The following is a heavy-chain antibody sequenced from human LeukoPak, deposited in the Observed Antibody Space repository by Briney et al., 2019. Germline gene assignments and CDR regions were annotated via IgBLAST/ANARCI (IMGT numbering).Heavy chain of an antibody. CDR1: GFTFSSYW. V-gene: IGHV3-7*01. CDR2: IKQDGSEK. J-gene: IGHJ4*02. CDR3: ARAAFTMVRGVIGPFDY. Sequence: GGSLRLSCAASGFTFSSYWMSWVRQAPGKGLEWAANIKQDGSEKYYVDSVKGRFTISRDNAKNSLYLQMNSLRAEDTAVYYCARAAFTMVRGVIGPFDYWGQGTLVTVSS. D-gene: IGHD3-10*01.